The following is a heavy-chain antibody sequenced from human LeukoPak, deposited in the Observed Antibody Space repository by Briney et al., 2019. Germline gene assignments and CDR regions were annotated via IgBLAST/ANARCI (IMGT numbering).Heavy chain of an antibody. J-gene: IGHJ4*02. Sequence: SETLSLTCAVSGGSISSGGYSWSWIRQPPGKGLEWIGYIYHSGSTYYNPSLKSRVTISVDRSKNQFSLKLSSVTTADTAVYYCARAPYDFRSGYSILAFDYWGQGTLVTVSS. CDR3: ARAPYDFRSGYSILAFDY. D-gene: IGHD3-3*01. CDR2: IYHSGST. CDR1: GGSISSGGYS. V-gene: IGHV4-30-2*01.